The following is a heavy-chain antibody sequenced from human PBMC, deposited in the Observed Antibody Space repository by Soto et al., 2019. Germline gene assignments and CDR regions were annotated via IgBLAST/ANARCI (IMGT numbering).Heavy chain of an antibody. CDR3: VSRSDSGDYYGRSSVDF. D-gene: IGHD3-22*01. Sequence: QVQLQESGPGLVKPSQTLSLTCNASGGSIGSGDYYWNWIRQHPGKGLEWIGYIYDSGSTFYNPSLKGRVTISVDTSKNQLSLSLSSVTAADTAVYYCVSRSDSGDYYGRSSVDFWGQGTLVTVSS. CDR2: IYDSGST. CDR1: GGSIGSGDYY. J-gene: IGHJ4*02. V-gene: IGHV4-31*03.